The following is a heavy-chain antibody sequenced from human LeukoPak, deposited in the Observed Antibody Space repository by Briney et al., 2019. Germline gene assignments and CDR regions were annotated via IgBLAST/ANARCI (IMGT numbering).Heavy chain of an antibody. Sequence: GGSLRLSCAASGFTVSSNYMSWVRQAPGKGLEWVSVIYSGSTTYYADSVKGRFTISRDNSKNTLYLQMNRLRAEDTAVYYCARGVTPDWFDPWVQGTLVTVSS. V-gene: IGHV3-66*01. CDR1: GFTVSSNY. CDR2: IYSGSTT. J-gene: IGHJ5*02. CDR3: ARGVTPDWFDP. D-gene: IGHD2-21*02.